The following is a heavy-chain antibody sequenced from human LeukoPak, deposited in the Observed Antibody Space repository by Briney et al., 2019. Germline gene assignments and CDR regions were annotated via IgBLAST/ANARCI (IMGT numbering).Heavy chain of an antibody. D-gene: IGHD2-2*01. J-gene: IGHJ3*02. CDR3: ARYRCSSTSCYFRFAFDI. V-gene: IGHV4-38-2*02. CDR1: GSSITRGYY. Sequence: PSETLSLTCTVSGSSITRGYYWGWIRQPPGKGLEWIGTIYQSESTYYSPSLESRVTMSVDTSKNHFSLNLSSVTAADTAVYYCARYRCSSTSCYFRFAFDIWGQGTMVSVSS. CDR2: IYQSEST.